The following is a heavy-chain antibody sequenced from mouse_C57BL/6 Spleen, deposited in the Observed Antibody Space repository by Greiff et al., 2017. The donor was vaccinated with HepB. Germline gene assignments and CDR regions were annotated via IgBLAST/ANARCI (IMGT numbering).Heavy chain of an antibody. CDR1: GFSLTSYG. J-gene: IGHJ4*01. V-gene: IGHV2-6*01. CDR3: ARGMGGSYATDY. Sequence: VKLMESGPGLVAPSQSLSITCTVSGFSLTSYGVDWVRQSPGKGLEWLGEIWGVGSTNYNSALKSRLSISKDNSKSQVFLKINSLQTDDTDMYYCARGMGGSYATDYWGQGTSVTVSS. D-gene: IGHD2-10*02. CDR2: IWGVGST.